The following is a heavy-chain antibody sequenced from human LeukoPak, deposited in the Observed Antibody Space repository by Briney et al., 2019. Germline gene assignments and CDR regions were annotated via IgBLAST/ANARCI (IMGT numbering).Heavy chain of an antibody. CDR2: IYTSGST. J-gene: IGHJ4*02. CDR3: ARGTLGRTYCGGDCYSPIDY. V-gene: IGHV4-61*02. D-gene: IGHD2-21*01. Sequence: SETLSLTCTVSGGSISSGSYYWSWIRQPAGKGLEWIGRIYTSGSTNYNPSLKSRVTISVDTSKNQFSLKLSSVTAADTAVYYCARGTLGRTYCGGDCYSPIDYWGQGTLVTVSS. CDR1: GGSISSGSYY.